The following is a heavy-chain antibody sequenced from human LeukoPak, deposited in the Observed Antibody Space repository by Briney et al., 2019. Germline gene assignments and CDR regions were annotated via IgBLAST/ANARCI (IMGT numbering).Heavy chain of an antibody. D-gene: IGHD3-22*01. J-gene: IGHJ6*02. CDR1: GFTFSSYW. CDR3: ARDVVITTGGSFYYYGMDV. CDR2: INSDGSRT. Sequence: PGRSLRLSCAASGFTFSSYWMHWVRQGPGKGLVWVSRINSDGSRTTYADSVKGRFTISRDNAKNTLYLQMNSLRAEDTAVYYCARDVVITTGGSFYYYGMDVWGQGTTVTVSS. V-gene: IGHV3-74*01.